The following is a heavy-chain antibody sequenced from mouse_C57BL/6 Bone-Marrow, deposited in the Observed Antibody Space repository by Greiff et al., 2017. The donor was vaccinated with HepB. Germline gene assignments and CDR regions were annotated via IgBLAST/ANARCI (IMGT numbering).Heavy chain of an antibody. V-gene: IGHV2-2*01. CDR3: ARNYPTTVVARPSDWYFDV. CDR1: GFSLTSYG. Sequence: QVQLQQSGPGLVQPSQSLSITCTVSGFSLTSYGVHWVRQSPGKGLEWLGVIWSGGSTDYNAAFISRLSISKDNSKSQVSFRMNSLQADDTAMYYCARNYPTTVVARPSDWYFDVWGTGTTVTVSS. D-gene: IGHD1-1*01. J-gene: IGHJ1*03. CDR2: IWSGGST.